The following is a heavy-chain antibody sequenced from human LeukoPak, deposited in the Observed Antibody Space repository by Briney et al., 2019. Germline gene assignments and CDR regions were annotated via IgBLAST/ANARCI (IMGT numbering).Heavy chain of an antibody. Sequence: PGGSLRLSCTASGFTFGDYAMSWVRQAPGKGLEWVGFIRSKAYGGTTEYAASVKGRFTISRDDSKSIAYLQMNSLKTEDTAVYYWNSLVVPAAIPPTWGQGTLVTVSS. CDR2: IRSKAYGGTT. CDR3: NSLVVPAAIPPT. CDR1: GFTFGDYA. D-gene: IGHD2-2*01. J-gene: IGHJ5*02. V-gene: IGHV3-49*04.